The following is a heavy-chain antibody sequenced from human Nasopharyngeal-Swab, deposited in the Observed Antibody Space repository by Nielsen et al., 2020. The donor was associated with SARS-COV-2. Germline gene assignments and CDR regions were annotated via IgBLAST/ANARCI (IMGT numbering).Heavy chain of an antibody. CDR3: ARGGFSQLYHYYGMDV. D-gene: IGHD5-24*01. J-gene: IGHJ6*02. Sequence: WIRQPPGKGLEWIGYIYYSGSTNYNPSLKSRVTISVDTSKNQFSLKLSSVTAADTAVYYCARGGFSQLYHYYGMDVWGQGTTVTVSS. V-gene: IGHV4-59*01. CDR2: IYYSGST.